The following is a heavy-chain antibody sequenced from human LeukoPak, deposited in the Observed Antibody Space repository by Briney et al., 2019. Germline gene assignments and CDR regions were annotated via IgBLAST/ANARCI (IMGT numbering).Heavy chain of an antibody. CDR2: IKSKTDGGTT. J-gene: IGHJ6*03. Sequence: GGSLRLSCAASGFTFSNAWKSWVRQAPGKGLEWVGRIKSKTDGGTTDYAATVKGRFTISRDDSKNTLYLQMNTLKTEDTAVYYCTGKTSEDIVLVPAAILYYYYYMDVWGKGTTVTVSS. D-gene: IGHD2-2*01. CDR1: GFTFSNAW. V-gene: IGHV3-15*01. CDR3: TGKTSEDIVLVPAAILYYYYYMDV.